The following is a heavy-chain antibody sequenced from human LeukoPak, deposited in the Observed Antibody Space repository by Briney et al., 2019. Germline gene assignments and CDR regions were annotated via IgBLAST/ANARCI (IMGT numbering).Heavy chain of an antibody. CDR1: GFTFTSYG. Sequence: GGSLKLSCTASGFTFTSYGMSWVRQAPGKGLEWVSGISGSGGNTYYADSVKGRFTISRDNSKNTLYLQVSSLRADDTAACYCPKDIQPGGNHDACDIWGQGTMVTVSS. J-gene: IGHJ3*02. V-gene: IGHV3-23*01. CDR2: ISGSGGNT. D-gene: IGHD4-23*01. CDR3: PKDIQPGGNHDACDI.